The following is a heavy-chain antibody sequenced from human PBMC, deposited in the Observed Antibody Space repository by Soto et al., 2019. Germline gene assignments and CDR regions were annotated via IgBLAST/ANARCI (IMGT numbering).Heavy chain of an antibody. CDR3: AKGRDGYNLPEGDDY. CDR2: IKSKTDGGTT. D-gene: IGHD5-12*01. J-gene: IGHJ4*02. CDR1: GFTFSNAW. V-gene: IGHV3-15*01. Sequence: EVQLVESGGGLVKPGGSLRLSCAASGFTFSNAWMSWVRQAPGKGLEWVGRIKSKTDGGTTDYAAPVKGRFTISRDDSKNTLYLQMNSLKTEDTAVYYCAKGRDGYNLPEGDDYWGQGTLVTVSS.